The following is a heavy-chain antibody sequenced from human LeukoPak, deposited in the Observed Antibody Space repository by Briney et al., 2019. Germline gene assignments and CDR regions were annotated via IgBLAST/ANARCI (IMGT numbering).Heavy chain of an antibody. CDR2: ISYDGSNK. CDR1: GFTFSSYA. D-gene: IGHD4-17*01. V-gene: IGHV3-30*04. Sequence: GGSLRLSCAASGFTFSSYAMHWVRQAPGKGLEWVAVISYDGSNKYYADSVKGRFTISRDNSKNTLYLQMNSLRAEDTAVYYCARESYGDNPGNGMDAWGQGTTVTVS. J-gene: IGHJ6*02. CDR3: ARESYGDNPGNGMDA.